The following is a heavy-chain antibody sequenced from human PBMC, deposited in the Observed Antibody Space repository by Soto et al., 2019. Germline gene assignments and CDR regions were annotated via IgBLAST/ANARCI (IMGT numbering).Heavy chain of an antibody. V-gene: IGHV3-20*01. D-gene: IGHD2-2*02. CDR1: GFTFDDYG. CDR2: INWNGGST. J-gene: IGHJ3*02. Sequence: GGSLRLSCAASGFTFDDYGMSWVRQAPGKGLEWVSGINWNGGSTGYADSVKGRFTISRDNAKNSLYLQMNSLRAEDTALYHCARSLGYCSSTSCYTDAFDIWGQGTTVTVSS. CDR3: ARSLGYCSSTSCYTDAFDI.